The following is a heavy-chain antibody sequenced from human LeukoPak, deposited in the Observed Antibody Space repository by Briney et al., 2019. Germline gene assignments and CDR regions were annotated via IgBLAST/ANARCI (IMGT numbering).Heavy chain of an antibody. CDR2: ISGSGGST. Sequence: PGGSLRLSCAASGFTFSSYAMSWVRQVPGKGLEWVSAISGSGGSTYYADSVKGRFTISRDNSKNTLYLQMNSLRAEDTAVYYCAKDQYSSSSIYFDYWGQGTLVTVSS. J-gene: IGHJ4*02. V-gene: IGHV3-23*01. D-gene: IGHD6-6*01. CDR3: AKDQYSSSSIYFDY. CDR1: GFTFSSYA.